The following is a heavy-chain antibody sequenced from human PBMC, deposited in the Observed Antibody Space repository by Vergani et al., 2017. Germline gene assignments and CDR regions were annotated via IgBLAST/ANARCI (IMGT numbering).Heavy chain of an antibody. CDR3: ARGYCSGGSCYSGWFDP. D-gene: IGHD2-15*01. V-gene: IGHV1-69*13. J-gene: IGHJ5*02. Sequence: QGQLAQSGAEVKKPGSSVKVSCKASGGTFSSNSISWVRQAPGQGLEWMGRIIPIFGTANYAQKFQGRVTITADESTSTAYMELSSLRSEDTAVYYCARGYCSGGSCYSGWFDPWGQGTLVTVSS. CDR1: GGTFSSNS. CDR2: IIPIFGTA.